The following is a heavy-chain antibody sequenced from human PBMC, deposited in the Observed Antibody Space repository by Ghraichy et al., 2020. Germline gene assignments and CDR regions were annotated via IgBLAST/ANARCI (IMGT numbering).Heavy chain of an antibody. D-gene: IGHD5-18*01. V-gene: IGHV4-59*01. CDR1: GGSISSYY. J-gene: IGHJ4*02. Sequence: ESLNISCTVSGGSISSYYWSWIRQPPGKGLEWIGYIYYSGSTNYNPSLKSRVTISVDTSKNQFSLKLSSVTAADTAVYYCVRSAWIQLVFDYWGQGTLVTVSS. CDR2: IYYSGST. CDR3: VRSAWIQLVFDY.